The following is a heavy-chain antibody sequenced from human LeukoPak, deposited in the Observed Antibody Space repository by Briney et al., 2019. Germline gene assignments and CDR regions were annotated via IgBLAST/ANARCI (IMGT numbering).Heavy chain of an antibody. V-gene: IGHV3-23*01. CDR3: AKDFYESSGYSFDY. D-gene: IGHD3-22*01. Sequence: GGSLRLSCTASGFIFSSFAMNWVRQAPGKGLEWVSGTSASGGNTNYADSVKGRFTISRDNSQNTLYLQMDSLRAEDTAIYYCAKDFYESSGYSFDYWGHGTLVAVSS. CDR1: GFIFSSFA. J-gene: IGHJ4*01. CDR2: TSASGGNT.